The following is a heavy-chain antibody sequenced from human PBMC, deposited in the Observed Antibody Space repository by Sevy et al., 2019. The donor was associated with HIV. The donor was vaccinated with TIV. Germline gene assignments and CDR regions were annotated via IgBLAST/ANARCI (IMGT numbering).Heavy chain of an antibody. CDR2: IYPGDSDT. Sequence: GESLKVACKGSGYSFTSYWIGWVRQMSGKGLEWMGIIYPGDSDTRYSPSFQGQVTILVGKSISTAYLQWSSLKGSDTAMYYCAGQGGNSEFGYYFDYWGQGTLVTVSS. CDR1: GYSFTSYW. J-gene: IGHJ4*02. CDR3: AGQGGNSEFGYYFDY. D-gene: IGHD1-7*01. V-gene: IGHV5-51*01.